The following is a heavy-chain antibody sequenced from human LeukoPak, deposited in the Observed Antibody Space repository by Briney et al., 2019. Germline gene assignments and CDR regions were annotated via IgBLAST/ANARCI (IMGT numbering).Heavy chain of an antibody. D-gene: IGHD3-22*01. J-gene: IGHJ6*02. CDR3: ARDTHYYDPSAYYSRGEYYHHGMDA. CDR2: VSYDGSNK. V-gene: IGHV3-30*03. Sequence: PGGSLTLSCAASRFTFSSYGMHWVRQAPGKGLEWVAVVSYDGSNKYYADSVQGRFTISRDNSRNTLHLQMNSLRADDTAVYYCARDTHYYDPSAYYSRGEYYHHGMDAWGQGTPVTASS. CDR1: RFTFSSYG.